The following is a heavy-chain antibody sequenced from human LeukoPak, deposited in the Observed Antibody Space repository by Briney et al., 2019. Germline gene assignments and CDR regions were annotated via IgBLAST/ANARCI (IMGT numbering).Heavy chain of an antibody. CDR3: AKLGRYCSGGSCYYYYYMDV. CDR1: GFNFRDYA. Sequence: GGSLRLSCAAAGFNFRDYAMGWVRQAPGRGLEWVSSTSVAGGTRHYSDSVKGRFSISRDNSENTLFLQMNSLSAEDTAVYYCAKLGRYCSGGSCYYYYYMDVWGNGTTVTVSS. J-gene: IGHJ6*03. V-gene: IGHV3-23*01. D-gene: IGHD2-15*01. CDR2: TSVAGGTR.